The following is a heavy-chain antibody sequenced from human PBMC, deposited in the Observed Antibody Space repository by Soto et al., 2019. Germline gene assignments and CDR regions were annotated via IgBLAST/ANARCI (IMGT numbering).Heavy chain of an antibody. V-gene: IGHV4-59*01. J-gene: IGHJ5*02. D-gene: IGHD2-15*01. CDR1: GGSISSYY. Sequence: SETLSLTCTGSGGSISSYYWSWIRQPPGKGLEWIGYIHYSGSTNYNPSLKSRVTISEDTSKNQFSLKLSSVTAADTAVYYCASTPGGVVVAATPHNWFDPWGQGTLVTVSS. CDR3: ASTPGGVVVAATPHNWFDP. CDR2: IHYSGST.